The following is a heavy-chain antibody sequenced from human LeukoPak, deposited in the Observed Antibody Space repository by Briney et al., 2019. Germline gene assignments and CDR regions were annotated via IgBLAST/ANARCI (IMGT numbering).Heavy chain of an antibody. Sequence: GESLKISCKGSGYRFTSYWIGWVRQMPGKGLEWIGIIYPGDSDTRYSPSFQGQVTISADKSISTAYLQWSSLKASDTAMYYCARSARYSGYDFDYWGQGTLVTVSS. CDR3: ARSARYSGYDFDY. J-gene: IGHJ4*02. CDR2: IYPGDSDT. CDR1: GYRFTSYW. V-gene: IGHV5-51*01. D-gene: IGHD5-12*01.